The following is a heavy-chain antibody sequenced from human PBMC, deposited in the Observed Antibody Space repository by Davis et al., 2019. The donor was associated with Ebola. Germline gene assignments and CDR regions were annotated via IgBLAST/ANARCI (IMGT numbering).Heavy chain of an antibody. D-gene: IGHD6-19*01. Sequence: GESLKISCAASGFTFSSYSMNWVRRAPGQGLEWVSAISHSGISTYYADSVKGRFTISRDTSNNILYLQMNSLSAADMAVYYCAKTWLANYYYYFGMDVWGQGTTVTVSS. CDR2: ISHSGIST. V-gene: IGHV3-23*01. CDR1: GFTFSSYS. CDR3: AKTWLANYYYYFGMDV. J-gene: IGHJ6*02.